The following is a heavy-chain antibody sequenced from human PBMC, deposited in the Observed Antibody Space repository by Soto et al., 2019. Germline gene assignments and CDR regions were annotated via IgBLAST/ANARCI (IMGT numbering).Heavy chain of an antibody. Sequence: EGSLRRSCGASGCTFSGFAMTWVRPAPGKGLEWVSTISGSSGSTYFADSVKGRFTISRDNSNNTLYLQMNRLRAEDTPVYLCVRRKALTVAGIRHFDYWGQGTLVTVSS. J-gene: IGHJ4*02. V-gene: IGHV3-23*01. CDR3: VRRKALTVAGIRHFDY. CDR1: GCTFSGFA. CDR2: ISGSSGST. D-gene: IGHD6-19*01.